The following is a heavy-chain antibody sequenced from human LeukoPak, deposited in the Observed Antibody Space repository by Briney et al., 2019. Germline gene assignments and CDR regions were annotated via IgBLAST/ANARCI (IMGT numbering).Heavy chain of an antibody. CDR3: ARDGSSFGDYGSF. Sequence: ASVKVSCKASGYTFTSYGISWVRQAPGQGLEWMGWISAYNGNTNYAQKLRGRVTMTTETSTSTAYMEMRSLRSDDKAVYYCARDGSSFGDYGSFWGEETMGTVSS. V-gene: IGHV1-18*04. D-gene: IGHD4-17*01. CDR2: ISAYNGNT. J-gene: IGHJ3*01. CDR1: GYTFTSYG.